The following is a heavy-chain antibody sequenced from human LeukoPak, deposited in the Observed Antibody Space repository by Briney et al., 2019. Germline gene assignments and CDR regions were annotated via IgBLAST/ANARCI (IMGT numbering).Heavy chain of an antibody. CDR3: TVLGLYYYYGMDV. D-gene: IGHD2-8*01. J-gene: IGHJ6*02. CDR2: IRSKANSYAT. Sequence: GGSLRLSCAASGFTFSGSAMHWVRQASGKGLEWVGRIRSKANSYATAYAASVKGRFTISRDDSKNTAYLQMNSLKTEDTAVYYCTVLGLYYYYGMDVWGQGTTVTVSS. CDR1: GFTFSGSA. V-gene: IGHV3-73*01.